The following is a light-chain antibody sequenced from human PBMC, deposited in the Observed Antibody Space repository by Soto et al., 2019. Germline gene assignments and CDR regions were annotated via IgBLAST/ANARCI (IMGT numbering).Light chain of an antibody. Sequence: DIVMTQSPATLSVSPGERATLSCRASQSVSSSYLAWYQQKPGQAPRLLIYGASSRATGIPDRFSGSGSGTDFTLTISRLEPEDFAVYYCQQYGSSRRTFGQGTKVDI. V-gene: IGKV3-20*01. J-gene: IGKJ1*01. CDR3: QQYGSSRRT. CDR2: GAS. CDR1: QSVSSSY.